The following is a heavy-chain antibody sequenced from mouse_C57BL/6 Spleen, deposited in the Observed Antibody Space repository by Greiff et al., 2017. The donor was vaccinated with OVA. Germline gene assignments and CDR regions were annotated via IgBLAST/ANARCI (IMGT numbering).Heavy chain of an antibody. CDR3: ARRYYGSSYNNFDY. D-gene: IGHD1-1*01. V-gene: IGHV1-18*01. CDR1: GYTFTDYN. CDR2: INPNNGGT. Sequence: VQLQQSGPELVKPGASVKIPCKASGYTFTDYNMDWVKQSHGKSLEWIGDINPNNGGTIYNQKFKGKATLTVDKSSSTAYMELRSLTSEDTAVYYCARRYYGSSYNNFDYWGQGTTLTVSS. J-gene: IGHJ2*01.